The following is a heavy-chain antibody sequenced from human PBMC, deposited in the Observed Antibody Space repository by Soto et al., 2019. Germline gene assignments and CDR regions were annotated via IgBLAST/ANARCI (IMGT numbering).Heavy chain of an antibody. V-gene: IGHV3-23*01. CDR2: ISASVYST. J-gene: IGHJ6*02. CDR3: SKGNGNQRLQSMDV. CDR1: VVICHTCS. D-gene: IGHD2-21*01. Sequence: VGSLILSCLSSVVICHTCSMNLFLQAPGKGLEWVSAISASVYSTFYADSLRVLFTISRDNSKDTLYLQMNSLTAEDTALYYCSKGNGNQRLQSMDVWRQG.